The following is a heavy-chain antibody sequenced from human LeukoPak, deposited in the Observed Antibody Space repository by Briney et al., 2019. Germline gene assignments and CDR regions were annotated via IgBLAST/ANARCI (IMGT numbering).Heavy chain of an antibody. CDR3: AKYIAAAGTIDY. V-gene: IGHV3-23*01. J-gene: IGHJ4*02. CDR2: ISGSGGST. D-gene: IGHD6-13*01. CDR1: GFTFSSYA. Sequence: GGSLRLSCAASGFTFSSYAMSWVRQAPGKGLEGVSAISGSGGSTYYADSVKGRFTISRDNSKNTLYLQMNSLRAEDTAVYYCAKYIAAAGTIDYWGQGTLVTVSS.